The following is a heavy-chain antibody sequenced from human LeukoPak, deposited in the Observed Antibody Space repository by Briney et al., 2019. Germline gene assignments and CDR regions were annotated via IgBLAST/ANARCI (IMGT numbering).Heavy chain of an antibody. CDR2: ISSTGAHI. CDR1: GFTFKHYM. V-gene: IGHV3-21*01. CDR3: ARVRLPISLQSPLTD. Sequence: GGALRLSCAPSGFTFKHYMMNWVRQAPGKGLEWGSSISSTGAHIYYADSVKGRFTISRDNANNSLFLQMTSLRAEDTAVYYCARVRLPISLQSPLTDWGQGTLVTVSS. D-gene: IGHD3-9*01. J-gene: IGHJ4*02.